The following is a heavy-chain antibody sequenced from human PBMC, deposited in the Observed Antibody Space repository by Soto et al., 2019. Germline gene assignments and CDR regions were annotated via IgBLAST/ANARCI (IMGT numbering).Heavy chain of an antibody. Sequence: SETLSLTCTISGGSISVYYWSWIRQSPGQGLEWIGYVYDSGSPYYNPSLKTRVTISADTSKNQISLKLTSATAADTAVYFCERGVGYSPQRYWGRGTMVTVYS. CDR3: ERGVGYSPQRY. J-gene: IGHJ4*02. D-gene: IGHD1-26*01. CDR1: GGSISVYY. CDR2: VYDSGSP. V-gene: IGHV4-59*01.